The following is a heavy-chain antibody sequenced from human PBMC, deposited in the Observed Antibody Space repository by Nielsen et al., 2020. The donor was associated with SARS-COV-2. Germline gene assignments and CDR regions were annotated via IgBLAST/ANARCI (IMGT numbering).Heavy chain of an antibody. CDR2: IKSDGTKT. D-gene: IGHD3-22*01. CDR1: GFTFSSYS. CDR3: VRVWDDGYYYDTGPFDY. Sequence: GESLKISCAASGFTFSSYSMHWVRQGPGKGLVWVSHIKSDGTKTTYADSVKGRFITSRDNAKNTVYLQMNSLTADDTAVYYCVRVWDDGYYYDTGPFDYWGQGTLVTVSS. V-gene: IGHV3-74*01. J-gene: IGHJ4*02.